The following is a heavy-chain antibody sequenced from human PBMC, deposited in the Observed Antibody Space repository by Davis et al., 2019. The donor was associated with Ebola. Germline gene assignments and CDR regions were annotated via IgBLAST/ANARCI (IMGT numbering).Heavy chain of an antibody. CDR2: IGTAGDT. J-gene: IGHJ4*02. D-gene: IGHD6-6*01. Sequence: GESLKISCAASGFTFSSYDMHWVRQATGKGLEWVSAIGTAGDTYYPGSVKGRFTISRENAKNSLYLQMNSLRAEDTAVYYCARVGAARRYYYFDYWGQGTLVTVSS. CDR1: GFTFSSYD. CDR3: ARVGAARRYYYFDY. V-gene: IGHV3-13*01.